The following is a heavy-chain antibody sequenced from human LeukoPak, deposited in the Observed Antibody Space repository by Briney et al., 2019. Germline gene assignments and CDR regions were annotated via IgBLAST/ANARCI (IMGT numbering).Heavy chain of an antibody. CDR2: IRYDGDNE. D-gene: IGHD3-10*01. CDR1: GFTFSSHS. CDR3: VKDGGSGSYYPFYFDY. J-gene: IGHJ4*02. Sequence: GGSLRLSCVASGFTFSSHSMNWVRQAPGKRLEWVAFIRYDGDNEYYADSVKGRFTISRDNSKNTLYMQMNSLRIEDTAVYSCVKDGGSGSYYPFYFDYWGQGILVTVSS. V-gene: IGHV3-30*02.